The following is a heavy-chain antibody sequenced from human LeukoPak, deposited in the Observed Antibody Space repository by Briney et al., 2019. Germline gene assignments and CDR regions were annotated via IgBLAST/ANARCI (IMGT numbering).Heavy chain of an antibody. J-gene: IGHJ4*02. V-gene: IGHV4-59*01. D-gene: IGHD6-13*01. CDR1: GGSIRSYY. CDR2: IYYSGST. Sequence: PSETLSLTCTVSGGSIRSYYWSWIRQPPGKGLEWIGYIYYSGSTNYNPSLKSRVTISVDTSKNQFSLKLSSVTAADTAVYYCARYTAAAGDFDYWGQGTLVTVSS. CDR3: ARYTAAAGDFDY.